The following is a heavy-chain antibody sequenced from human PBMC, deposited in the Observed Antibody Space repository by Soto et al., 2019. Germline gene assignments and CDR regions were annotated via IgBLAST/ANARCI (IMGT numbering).Heavy chain of an antibody. V-gene: IGHV4-59*01. J-gene: IGHJ4*02. CDR2: IYYSGST. D-gene: IGHD6-13*01. CDR3: ARASSWYASFDY. CDR1: GGSISSYY. Sequence: SETLPLTCTVSGGSISSYYWSWIRQPPGKGLEWIGYIYYSGSTNYNPSLKSRVTISVDTSKNQFSLKLSSVTAADTAVYYCARASSWYASFDYWGQGTLVTVSS.